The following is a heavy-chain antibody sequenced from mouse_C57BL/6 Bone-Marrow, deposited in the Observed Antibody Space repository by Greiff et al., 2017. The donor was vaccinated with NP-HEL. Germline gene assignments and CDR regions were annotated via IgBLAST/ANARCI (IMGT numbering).Heavy chain of an antibody. D-gene: IGHD2-4*01. Sequence: VQLQESGAELVRPGTSVKMSCKASGYTFTNYWIGWAKQRPGHGLEWIGDIYPGGGYTNYNEKFKGKATLTADKSSSTAYMQFSSLTSEDSAIYYCARYYDYDVGVMDYWGQGTSVTVSS. V-gene: IGHV1-63*01. CDR3: ARYYDYDVGVMDY. J-gene: IGHJ4*01. CDR2: IYPGGGYT. CDR1: GYTFTNYW.